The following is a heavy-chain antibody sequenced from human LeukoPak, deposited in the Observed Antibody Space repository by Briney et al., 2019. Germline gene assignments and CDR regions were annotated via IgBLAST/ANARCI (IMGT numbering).Heavy chain of an antibody. J-gene: IGHJ5*02. Sequence: SQTLSLTCTVSGGSISSGTYFWSWIRQHPGKGLEWIGYIYYSGSTFYNPSLRSRITISVDTSKNQFSLNLSSVTAADTAVYYCARVASGSTSPKWLDPRGQGTLVTVSS. CDR2: IYYSGST. CDR3: ARVASGSTSPKWLDP. V-gene: IGHV4-31*03. CDR1: GGSISSGTYF. D-gene: IGHD2-2*01.